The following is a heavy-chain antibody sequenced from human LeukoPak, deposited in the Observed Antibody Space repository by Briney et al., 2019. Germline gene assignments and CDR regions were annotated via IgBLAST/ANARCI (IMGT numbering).Heavy chain of an antibody. J-gene: IGHJ4*02. CDR3: AKPRSGWYHFDY. CDR2: ISDSGGST. D-gene: IGHD6-19*01. Sequence: GGSLRLSCAASGFTFSSYAMSWVRQAPGKGLEWVSVISDSGGSTNYANSVKGRFTISRDNSKNTLYLQMNSLRAEDTAVYYYAKPRSGWYHFDYWGQGALVTVSS. CDR1: GFTFSSYA. V-gene: IGHV3-23*01.